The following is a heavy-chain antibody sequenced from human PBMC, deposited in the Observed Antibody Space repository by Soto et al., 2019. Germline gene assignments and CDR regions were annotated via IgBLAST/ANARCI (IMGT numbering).Heavy chain of an antibody. CDR2: ISADGSTT. CDR3: ASVHIWCGSSSCYTEGFDS. D-gene: IGHD2-2*01. V-gene: IGHV3-23*01. CDR1: GFVFSDYA. Sequence: EVQLLDSGGGWVQPGGSLRLSCVASGFVFSDYAMSWVRQAPGKGLEWVSAISADGSTTYYANSVKGRFTVSRVNSKNTLYLEMNTLRAEDTAIYYCASVHIWCGSSSCYTEGFDSWGQGTRVTVSS. J-gene: IGHJ4*02.